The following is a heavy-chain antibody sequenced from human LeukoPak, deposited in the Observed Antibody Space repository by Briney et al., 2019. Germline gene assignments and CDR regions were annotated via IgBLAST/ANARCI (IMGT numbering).Heavy chain of an antibody. Sequence: PGGSLRLSCAASGFTFSSYAMHWVRQAPGKGLEYVSAISSNGGSTYYANSVKGRFTISRDNSKNTLYLQMGSLRAEDMAVYYCARTEPLYDTYDYWGQGTLVTVSS. CDR3: ARTEPLYDTYDY. J-gene: IGHJ4*02. V-gene: IGHV3-64*01. D-gene: IGHD3-9*01. CDR1: GFTFSSYA. CDR2: ISSNGGST.